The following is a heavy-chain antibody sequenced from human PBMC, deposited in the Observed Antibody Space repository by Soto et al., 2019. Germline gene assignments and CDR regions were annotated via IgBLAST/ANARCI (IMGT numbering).Heavy chain of an antibody. Sequence: PGESLKISCKGSGYSFTSYWISWVRQMPGNGLEWMGRIDPSDSYTNYSPYFQGHVTISADKSISTAYLQWSSLKASDTAMYYCARQAYDSSGYYYWGQGTLVTVSS. J-gene: IGHJ4*02. CDR1: GYSFTSYW. CDR2: IDPSDSYT. V-gene: IGHV5-10-1*01. D-gene: IGHD3-22*01. CDR3: ARQAYDSSGYYY.